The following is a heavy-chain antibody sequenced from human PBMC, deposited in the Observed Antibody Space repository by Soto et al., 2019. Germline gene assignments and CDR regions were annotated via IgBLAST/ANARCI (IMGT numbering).Heavy chain of an antibody. CDR3: ARWITVMDYFDY. Sequence: SLRLSCAASGFTFSSYAMSWVRQAPGKGLEWVSAISGSGGSTYYADSVKGRFTISRDNSKNTLYLQMNSLRAEVTAVYYCARWITVMDYFDYWGQGTLVTVPS. CDR2: ISGSGGST. CDR1: GFTFSSYA. D-gene: IGHD2-8*01. J-gene: IGHJ4*02. V-gene: IGHV3-23*01.